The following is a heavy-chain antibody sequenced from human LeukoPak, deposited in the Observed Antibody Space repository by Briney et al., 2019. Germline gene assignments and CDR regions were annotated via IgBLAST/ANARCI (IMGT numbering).Heavy chain of an antibody. D-gene: IGHD3-10*01. CDR2: ITKSSTYV. CDR1: GFTFRTHS. Sequence: GGSLRLACEASGFTFRTHSMNWVHQAPGKGLEWVSSITKSSTYVYYADSVKGRFTISRDNANNSLFLQMNNLGVDDTGVYYCARGSGVHVWGQGTLVIVSS. J-gene: IGHJ4*02. V-gene: IGHV3-21*04. CDR3: ARGSGVHV.